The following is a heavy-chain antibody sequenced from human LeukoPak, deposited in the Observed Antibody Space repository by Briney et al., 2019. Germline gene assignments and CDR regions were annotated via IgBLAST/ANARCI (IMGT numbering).Heavy chain of an antibody. CDR2: IRGSGGFT. CDR3: AKDLFACSSTSCYSQSH. J-gene: IGHJ4*02. CDR1: GFTFSTYG. D-gene: IGHD2-2*01. Sequence: GGSLRLSCPASGFTFSTYGMSWVRQARGKGLEWVSSIRGSGGFTYYADSVKGRVTISRDNSKHTLYLQMNSLRAEDTAVYYCAKDLFACSSTSCYSQSHWGQGTLVTVSS. V-gene: IGHV3-23*01.